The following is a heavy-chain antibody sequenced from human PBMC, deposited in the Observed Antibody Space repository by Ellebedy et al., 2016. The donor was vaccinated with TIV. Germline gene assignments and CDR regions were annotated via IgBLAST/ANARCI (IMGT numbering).Heavy chain of an antibody. D-gene: IGHD6-25*01. CDR3: AKDSSSDDDY. CDR2: ISGSGGST. J-gene: IGHJ4*02. CDR1: GFTFSSYA. V-gene: IGHV3-23*01. Sequence: GESLKISXAASGFTFSSYAMSWVRQAPGEGLEWVSAISGSGGSTYYADSVKGRFTISRDNSKNTLYLQMNSLRAEDTAVYYCAKDSSSDDDYWGQGTLVTVSS.